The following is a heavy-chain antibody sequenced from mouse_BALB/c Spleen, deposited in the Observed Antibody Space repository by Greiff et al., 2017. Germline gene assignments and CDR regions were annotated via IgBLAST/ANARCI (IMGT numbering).Heavy chain of an antibody. J-gene: IGHJ2*01. V-gene: IGHV1-7*01. CDR3: ARSGETTVPYFDY. CDR2: INPSTGYT. D-gene: IGHD1-1*01. Sequence: VQLQQSGAELAKPGASVKMSCKASGYTFTSYWMHWVKQRPGQGLEWIGYINPSTGYTEYNQKFKDKATLTADKSSSTAYMQLSSLTSEDSAVYYCARSGETTVPYFDYWGQGTTLTVSS. CDR1: GYTFTSYW.